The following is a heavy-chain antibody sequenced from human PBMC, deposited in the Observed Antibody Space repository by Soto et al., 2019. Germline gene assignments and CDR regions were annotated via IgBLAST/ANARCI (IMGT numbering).Heavy chain of an antibody. Sequence: GGSLRLSCAASGFTFSNAWMIWVRQAPGKGLEWVGRIKSKTDGGTTDYAAPVKGRFTISRDDSKNTLYLQMNSLKTEDTAVYYCTTGGYCSSTSCYAVSYYYYMDVWGKGTTVTVSS. D-gene: IGHD2-2*01. CDR1: GFTFSNAW. CDR2: IKSKTDGGTT. V-gene: IGHV3-15*01. J-gene: IGHJ6*03. CDR3: TTGGYCSSTSCYAVSYYYYMDV.